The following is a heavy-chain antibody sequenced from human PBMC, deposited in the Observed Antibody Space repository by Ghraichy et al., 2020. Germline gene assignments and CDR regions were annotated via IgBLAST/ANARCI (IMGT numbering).Heavy chain of an antibody. V-gene: IGHV3-33*01. CDR3: ARVRFYSKGFDY. Sequence: GGSLRLSCAASGFTFSSYGMHWVRQAPGKGLEWVAVIWYDGSNKYYADSVKGRFTISRDNSKNTLYLQMNSLRAEDTAVYYCARVRFYSKGFDYWGQGTLVTVSS. CDR1: GFTFSSYG. J-gene: IGHJ4*02. CDR2: IWYDGSNK. D-gene: IGHD4-11*01.